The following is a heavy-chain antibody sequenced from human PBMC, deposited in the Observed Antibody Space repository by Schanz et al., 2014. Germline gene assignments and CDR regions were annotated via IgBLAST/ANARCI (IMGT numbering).Heavy chain of an antibody. CDR3: AKAGSGWSTAGYYY. CDR1: GFGFDDYA. D-gene: IGHD6-19*01. Sequence: EVQLVESGGGVVRPGGSLRLSCAASGFGFDDYAMSWVRQAPGKGLEWVSGINWNGGSTGYADSVKGRFTISRDNAKNSLYLQMNSLRVEDTAVYYCAKAGSGWSTAGYYYWGQGTLGAVSS. V-gene: IGHV3-20*04. CDR2: INWNGGST. J-gene: IGHJ4*02.